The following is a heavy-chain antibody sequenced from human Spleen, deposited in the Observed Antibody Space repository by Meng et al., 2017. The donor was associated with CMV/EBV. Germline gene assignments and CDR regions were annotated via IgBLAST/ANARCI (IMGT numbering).Heavy chain of an antibody. D-gene: IGHD4-23*01. CDR2: IYYSGST. CDR3: ARGGKASFDS. CDR1: GGSVSSGSYY. J-gene: IGHJ4*02. V-gene: IGHV4-61*01. Sequence: SETLSLTCTVSGGSVSSGSYYWSWIRQPPGKGLEWIGHIYYSGSTNYNPSLRSRVTISVDTSKIQFSLKLTSLTAADTAVYYCARGGKASFDSWGQGTLVTVSS.